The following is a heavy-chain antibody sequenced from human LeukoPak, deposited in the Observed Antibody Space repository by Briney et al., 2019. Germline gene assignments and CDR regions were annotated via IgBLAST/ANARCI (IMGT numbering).Heavy chain of an antibody. J-gene: IGHJ4*02. CDR2: INPNSGGT. V-gene: IGHV1-2*02. D-gene: IGHD5-12*01. CDR1: GYTFTGYY. CDR3: ARARGYSGYHPIDY. Sequence: ASVKVSCKASGYTFTGYYMHWVRQAPGQGLEWMGWINPNSGGTNYAQKFQGRVTMTRDTSISTVYMELSSLRSEDTAVYLCARARGYSGYHPIDYWGQGTLVTVSS.